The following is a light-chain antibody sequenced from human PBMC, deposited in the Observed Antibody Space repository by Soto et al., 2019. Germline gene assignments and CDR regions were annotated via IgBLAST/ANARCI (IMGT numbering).Light chain of an antibody. Sequence: DIPMTQSPSTLSASVGDRVTITCRASQTITTWLAWYQQKPGKAPKLLIYDVSNLESGVPSRFSGSGSGTEFTLTISSLQPDDVATYYCQQYSTFWTFGQGTKVEIK. CDR1: QTITTW. CDR2: DVS. V-gene: IGKV1-5*01. J-gene: IGKJ1*01. CDR3: QQYSTFWT.